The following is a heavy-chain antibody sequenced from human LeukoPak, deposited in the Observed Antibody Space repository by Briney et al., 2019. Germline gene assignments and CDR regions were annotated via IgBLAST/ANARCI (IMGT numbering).Heavy chain of an antibody. CDR1: GFTFSSYW. J-gene: IGHJ5*02. D-gene: IGHD3-3*01. CDR2: IKQDGSEK. Sequence: GGSLRLSCAASGFTFSSYWMNWVRQAPGKGLEWVANIKQDGSEKYYVDSVKGRFTISRDNAKNSLYLQMNSLRAEDTAVYYCAREDDDFWSGYQNWFDPWGQGTLVTVSS. V-gene: IGHV3-7*03. CDR3: AREDDDFWSGYQNWFDP.